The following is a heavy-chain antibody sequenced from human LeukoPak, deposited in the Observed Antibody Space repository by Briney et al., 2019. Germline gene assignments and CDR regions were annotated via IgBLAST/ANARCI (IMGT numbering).Heavy chain of an antibody. D-gene: IGHD4-17*01. J-gene: IGHJ3*02. CDR2: ISSSGSTL. V-gene: IGHV3-48*03. CDR3: ARDTLLHADSPDAFDM. Sequence: GGSLRLSCAASGFTFSSYDMNWVRQAPGKGLEWVSYISSSGSTLYYADSVKGRFTISRDNAKNSLYLQMNSLSDEDTAVYYCARDTLLHADSPDAFDMWGQGTMVTVSS. CDR1: GFTFSSYD.